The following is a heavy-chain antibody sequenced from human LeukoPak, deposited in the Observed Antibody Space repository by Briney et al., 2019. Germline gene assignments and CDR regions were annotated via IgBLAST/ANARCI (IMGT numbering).Heavy chain of an antibody. CDR2: IIPIFGTA. J-gene: IGHJ4*02. CDR3: ARAGAIAAYFDY. D-gene: IGHD6-13*01. CDR1: GGTFSSYA. V-gene: IGHV1-69*05. Sequence: SVKVSCKASGGTFSSYAISWVRQAPGQGLEWTGGIIPIFGTANYAQKFQGRVTITTDESTSTAYMELSSLRSEDTAVYYCARAGAIAAYFDYWGQGTLVTVSS.